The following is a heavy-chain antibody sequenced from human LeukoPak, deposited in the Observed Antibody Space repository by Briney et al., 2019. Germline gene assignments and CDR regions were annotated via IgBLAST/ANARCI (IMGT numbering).Heavy chain of an antibody. CDR3: ARGPSAGGYDYVWGSYRYTGQDY. CDR2: ISYDGSNK. CDR1: GFTFSSYA. V-gene: IGHV3-30*04. J-gene: IGHJ4*02. Sequence: PGRSLRLSCAAPGFTFSSYAMHWVRQAPGKGLEWVAVISYDGSNKYYADSVKGRFTISRDNSKNTLYLQMNSLRAEDTAVYYCARGPSAGGYDYVWGSYRYTGQDYWGQGTLVTVSS. D-gene: IGHD3-16*02.